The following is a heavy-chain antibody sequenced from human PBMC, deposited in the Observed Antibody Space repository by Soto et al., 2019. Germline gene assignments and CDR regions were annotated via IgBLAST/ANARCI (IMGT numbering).Heavy chain of an antibody. D-gene: IGHD6-19*01. Sequence: SQTLSLTCAISGDSVSSNTAAWNWIRSSPSRGLEWLGRTYYRSNWRHDYSVSVKSRITVNPDTSKNHFSLQLNSVTPDDTAVYYCARGVAGSGFDLWGQGTLVTVSS. V-gene: IGHV6-1*01. J-gene: IGHJ4*02. CDR1: GDSVSSNTAA. CDR2: TYYRSNWRH. CDR3: ARGVAGSGFDL.